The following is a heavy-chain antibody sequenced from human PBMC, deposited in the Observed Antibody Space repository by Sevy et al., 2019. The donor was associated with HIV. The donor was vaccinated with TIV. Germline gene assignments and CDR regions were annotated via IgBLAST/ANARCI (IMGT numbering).Heavy chain of an antibody. J-gene: IGHJ4*02. CDR3: VRADPAQHFDS. Sequence: ASVKVSFKASGDTFTNNYMHWVRQAPGQGLEWMGIIDPSGGNASYAQKFQGRVSMTRDTSTSTIYLDLSSLRSEDTAVYYCVRADPAQHFDSWVQGTLVTVSS. CDR2: IDPSGGNA. CDR1: GDTFTNNY. V-gene: IGHV1-46*01.